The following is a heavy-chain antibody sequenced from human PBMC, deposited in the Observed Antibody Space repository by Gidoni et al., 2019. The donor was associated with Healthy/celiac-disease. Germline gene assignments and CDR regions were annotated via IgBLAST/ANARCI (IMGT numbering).Heavy chain of an antibody. Sequence: IIPIFGTANYAQKFQGRVTITADKSTSTAYMELSSLRSEDTAVYYCARLQGGSYTLPNWGQGTLVTVSS. CDR2: IIPIFGTA. CDR3: ARLQGGSYTLPN. D-gene: IGHD1-26*01. J-gene: IGHJ4*02. V-gene: IGHV1-69*06.